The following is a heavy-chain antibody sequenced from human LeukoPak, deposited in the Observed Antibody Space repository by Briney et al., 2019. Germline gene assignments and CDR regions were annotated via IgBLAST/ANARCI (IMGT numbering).Heavy chain of an antibody. Sequence: GGSLRLSCAASGFTFSSYSMNWVRQAPGEGLEWVSSISSSSSYIYYADSVKGRFTISRDNAKNSLYLQMNSLRAEDTAVYYCAREEYYYDSRPMDVWAKGPRSPSP. J-gene: IGHJ6*03. V-gene: IGHV3-21*01. CDR3: AREEYYYDSRPMDV. CDR1: GFTFSSYS. CDR2: ISSSSSYI. D-gene: IGHD3-22*01.